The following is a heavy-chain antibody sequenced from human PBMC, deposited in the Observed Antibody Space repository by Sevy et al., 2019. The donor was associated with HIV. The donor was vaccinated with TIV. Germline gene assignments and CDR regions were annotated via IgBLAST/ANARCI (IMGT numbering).Heavy chain of an antibody. CDR1: GYSFTSYW. CDR2: IYPGDSDT. J-gene: IGHJ5*02. Sequence: GESLKISCKGSGYSFTSYWIGWVRQMPGKGLVWMGIIYPGDSDTRYSPSFQGQVTISADKSISTAYLQWSSLKASDTAMYYCARKYYDILTGYYRFDPWGQGTLVTVSS. D-gene: IGHD3-9*01. CDR3: ARKYYDILTGYYRFDP. V-gene: IGHV5-51*01.